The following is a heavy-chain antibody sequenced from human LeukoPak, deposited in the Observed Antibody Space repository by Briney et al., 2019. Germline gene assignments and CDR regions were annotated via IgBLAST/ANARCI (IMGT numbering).Heavy chain of an antibody. CDR2: INHSGST. J-gene: IGHJ5*02. V-gene: IGHV4-34*01. D-gene: IGHD3-3*01. CDR1: GGSFSGYY. Sequence: PSETLSLTCAVYGGSFSGYYWSWIRQPPGKGLEWLGEINHSGSTNYNPSLKSRVTISVDTSKNQFSLKLSSVTAADTAVYYCARVRGITIFGVVIPAWGQGTLVTVSS. CDR3: ARVRGITIFGVVIPA.